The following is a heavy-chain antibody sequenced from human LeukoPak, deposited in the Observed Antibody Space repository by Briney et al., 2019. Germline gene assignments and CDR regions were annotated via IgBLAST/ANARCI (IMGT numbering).Heavy chain of an antibody. J-gene: IGHJ6*03. V-gene: IGHV3-21*01. Sequence: GGSLRLSCAASGFTFSSYSMNWVRQAPGKGLEWVSSISSSSSYIYYADSVKGRFTISRDNAKNSLYLQMNSLRAEDTAVYYCARDQSGTGAEDIVVVVAATWSNYMDVWGKGTTVTVSS. CDR2: ISSSSSYI. CDR1: GFTFSSYS. CDR3: ARDQSGTGAEDIVVVVAATWSNYMDV. D-gene: IGHD2-15*01.